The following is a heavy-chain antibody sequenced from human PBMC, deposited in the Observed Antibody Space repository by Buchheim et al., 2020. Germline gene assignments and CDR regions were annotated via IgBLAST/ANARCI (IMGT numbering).Heavy chain of an antibody. CDR1: GGSFSGYY. CDR3: ARGARGTIFGVVIMNYFDY. J-gene: IGHJ4*02. V-gene: IGHV4-34*01. CDR2: INHSGST. Sequence: QVQLQQWGAGLLKPSETLSLTCAVYGGSFSGYYWSWIRQPPGKGLEWIGEINHSGSTNYNPSLKRRVTISVDTSKNQFSLKLSSVTAADTAVYYCARGARGTIFGVVIMNYFDYWGQGTL. D-gene: IGHD3-3*01.